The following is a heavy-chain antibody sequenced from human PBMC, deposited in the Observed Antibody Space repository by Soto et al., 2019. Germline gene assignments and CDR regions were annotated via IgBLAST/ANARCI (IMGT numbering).Heavy chain of an antibody. Sequence: RLSCAASGFTFSSYAMSWVRQAPGKGLEWVSAISGSGGSTYYADSVKGRFTISRDNSKNTLYLQMNSLRAEDTAVYYCAKTGPYYDFWSGYSNYYYGMDVWGQGTTVTVSS. D-gene: IGHD3-3*01. CDR1: GFTFSSYA. CDR2: ISGSGGST. J-gene: IGHJ6*02. CDR3: AKTGPYYDFWSGYSNYYYGMDV. V-gene: IGHV3-23*01.